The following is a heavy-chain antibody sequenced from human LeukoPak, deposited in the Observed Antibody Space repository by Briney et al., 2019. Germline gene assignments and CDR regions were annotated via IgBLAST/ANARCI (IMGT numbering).Heavy chain of an antibody. CDR2: ISGSGGST. CDR1: GFTFSSYA. Sequence: PGGSLRLSCAASGFTFSSYAMSWVRQAPGKGLEWVSAISGSGGSTYYADSVKGRFTISRDNSKNTLYLQMNSLRAEDTAVYYCAKDPESPYSSGWYVSWFDPWGQGTLVTVSS. CDR3: AKDPESPYSSGWYVSWFDP. J-gene: IGHJ5*02. V-gene: IGHV3-23*01. D-gene: IGHD6-19*01.